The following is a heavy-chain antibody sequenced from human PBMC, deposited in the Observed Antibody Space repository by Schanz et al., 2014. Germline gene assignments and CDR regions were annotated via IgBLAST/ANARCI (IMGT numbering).Heavy chain of an antibody. V-gene: IGHV3-9*01. CDR3: ARGGFGEVSYFDY. CDR2: ISWNSGTI. Sequence: EVQLVESGGGLVQPGKSLRLSCAASGFTFDKYAMHWVRQAPGKGLEWVSVISWNSGTIGYADSVKGRFTISRDNAKNSLYLQMNSLRAEDTALYYCARGGFGEVSYFDYWGQGTLVTVSS. J-gene: IGHJ4*02. D-gene: IGHD3-10*01. CDR1: GFTFDKYA.